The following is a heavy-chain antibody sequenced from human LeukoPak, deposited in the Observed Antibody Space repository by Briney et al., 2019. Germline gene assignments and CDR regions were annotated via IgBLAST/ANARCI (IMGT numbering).Heavy chain of an antibody. Sequence: SETLSLTCTVSGGSISSYYWSWIRQPAGKGLEWIGRIYTSGSTNYNPSLKSRVTMSVDTSKNQFSLKLSSVTAADTAVYYCARGGGSDWFDRNLWYFDLWGRGTLVTVSS. CDR3: ARGGGSDWFDRNLWYFDL. V-gene: IGHV4-4*07. J-gene: IGHJ2*01. CDR2: IYTSGST. D-gene: IGHD3-9*01. CDR1: GGSISSYY.